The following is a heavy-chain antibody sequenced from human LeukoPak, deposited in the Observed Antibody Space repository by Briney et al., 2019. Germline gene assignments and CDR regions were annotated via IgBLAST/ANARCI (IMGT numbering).Heavy chain of an antibody. CDR1: GGSFSGYY. CDR3: ARWGADVHCGGDCWHY. V-gene: IGHV4-34*01. Sequence: PSETLSLTCAVYGGSFSGYYWSWIRQPPGKGLEWIGEINHSGSTNYNPSLKSRVTISVDTSKNRFSLKLSSVTAADTAVYYCARWGADVHCGGDCWHYWGQGTLVTVSS. J-gene: IGHJ4*02. D-gene: IGHD2-21*02. CDR2: INHSGST.